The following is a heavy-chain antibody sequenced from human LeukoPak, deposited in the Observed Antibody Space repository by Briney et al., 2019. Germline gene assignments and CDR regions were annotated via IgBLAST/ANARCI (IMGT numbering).Heavy chain of an antibody. CDR1: GGSVSSSSYY. J-gene: IGHJ5*02. CDR2: VYFSGTT. Sequence: SETLSLTCTVSGGSVSSSSYYWGWIRQPLGKGLEWIGSVYFSGTTYYNPSLKSRDTISVDTSKNQFSLKLNSVTAADTAVYYCARHEVGYCSSPSCYGGNWLDPWGQGTLVTVSS. V-gene: IGHV4-39*01. D-gene: IGHD2-2*01. CDR3: ARHEVGYCSSPSCYGGNWLDP.